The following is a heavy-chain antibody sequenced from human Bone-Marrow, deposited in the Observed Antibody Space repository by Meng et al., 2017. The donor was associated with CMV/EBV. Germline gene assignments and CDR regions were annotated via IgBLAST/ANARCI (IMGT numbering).Heavy chain of an antibody. CDR3: AREMDFWSGKPYYGMDV. J-gene: IGHJ6*02. D-gene: IGHD3-3*01. CDR2: IYSGGST. V-gene: IGHV3-66*02. CDR1: GFTVSSNY. Sequence: GGSLRLSCAASGFTVSSNYMSWVRQAPGKGLEWVSVIYSGGSTYYADSAKGRFTISRDNSKNTLYLQMNSLRAEDTAVYYCAREMDFWSGKPYYGMDVWGQGTTVTVSS.